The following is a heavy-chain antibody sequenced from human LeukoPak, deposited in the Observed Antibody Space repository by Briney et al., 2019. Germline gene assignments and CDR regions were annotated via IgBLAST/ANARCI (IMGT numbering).Heavy chain of an antibody. CDR2: INHSGST. V-gene: IGHV4-34*01. CDR1: GGSFSGYY. J-gene: IGHJ4*02. Sequence: SETLSLTCAVSGGSFSGYYWCWIRPPPGKGLEWIGEINHSGSTNYNPSLKSRVTISVDTSKNQFSLKLSSVTAADTAVYYCAAYSNYVSSVDYWGQGTLVTVSS. CDR3: AAYSNYVSSVDY. D-gene: IGHD4-11*01.